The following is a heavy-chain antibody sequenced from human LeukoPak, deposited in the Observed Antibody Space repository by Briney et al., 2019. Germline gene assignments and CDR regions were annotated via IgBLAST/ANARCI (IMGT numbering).Heavy chain of an antibody. CDR2: INHSGST. V-gene: IGHV4-34*01. CDR1: GGSFNGYY. J-gene: IGHJ3*02. Sequence: SETLSLTCAVYGGSFNGYYWSWIRQPPGKGLEWIGEINHSGSTNYNPSLKSRVTISVDTSKDQFSLKLSSVTAADTAVYYCARIGIVGRTDAFDIWGQGTMVTVSS. CDR3: ARIGIVGRTDAFDI. D-gene: IGHD1-26*01.